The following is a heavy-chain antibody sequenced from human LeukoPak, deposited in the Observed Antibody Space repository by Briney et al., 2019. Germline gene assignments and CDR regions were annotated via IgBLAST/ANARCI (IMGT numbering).Heavy chain of an antibody. Sequence: GGSLRLSCSASGFTFSSYAMHWVRQAPGKGLEYVSAISSNGGSTYYADSVKGRFTISRDNSKNTLYLQMSSLGAEDTAVYYCVKGSGVAAVVPVAYYWGQGTLVTVSS. CDR1: GFTFSSYA. CDR2: ISSNGGST. V-gene: IGHV3-64D*09. J-gene: IGHJ4*02. CDR3: VKGSGVAAVVPVAYY. D-gene: IGHD4-23*01.